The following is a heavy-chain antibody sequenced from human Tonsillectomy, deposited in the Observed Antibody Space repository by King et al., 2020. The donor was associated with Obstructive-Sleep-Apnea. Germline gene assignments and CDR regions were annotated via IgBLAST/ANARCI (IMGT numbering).Heavy chain of an antibody. CDR3: ARAATIVGATPTIDY. Sequence: VQLQESGPGLVKPSQTLSLTCAVSGGSINTYGYFWTWLRQHPGKGLEWIGNIYYTGTTYYTPSLKSRVTISIDTSKNHFSLNLTSVTAADTAVYYCARAATIVGATPTIDYWGQGTLVTVSS. CDR2: IYYTGTT. J-gene: IGHJ4*02. D-gene: IGHD1-26*01. V-gene: IGHV4-31*11. CDR1: GGSINTYGYF.